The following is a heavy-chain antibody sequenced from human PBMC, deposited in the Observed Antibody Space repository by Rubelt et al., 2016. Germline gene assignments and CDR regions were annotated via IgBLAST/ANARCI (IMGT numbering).Heavy chain of an antibody. V-gene: IGHV1-2*02. CDR2: INPNSGGT. CDR1: GYTFTGYY. CDR3: ARDLYKGPRWLVAY. D-gene: IGHD6-19*01. J-gene: IGHJ4*02. Sequence: QVQLVQSGAEVKKPGASVKVSCKASGYTFTGYYMHWVRQAPGQGLEWMGWINPNSGGTNYAQKFEGRVTMTRDTSISTAYMELSRLRSDDRAVYYCARDLYKGPRWLVAYWGQGTLVTVSS.